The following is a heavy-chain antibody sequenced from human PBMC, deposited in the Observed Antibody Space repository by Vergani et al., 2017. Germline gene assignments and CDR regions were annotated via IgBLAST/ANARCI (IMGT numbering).Heavy chain of an antibody. CDR1: GGSISSYY. CDR3: ARLSIAAAGFSFDY. CDR2: IYYSGST. D-gene: IGHD6-13*01. J-gene: IGHJ4*02. Sequence: QVQLQESGPGLVKPSETLSLTCPVSGGSISSYYWSWIRQPPGKGLEWIGYIYYSGSTNYNPSLKSRVTISVDTSKNQFSLKLSSVTAADTAVYYCARLSIAAAGFSFDYWGQGTLVTVSS. V-gene: IGHV4-59*01.